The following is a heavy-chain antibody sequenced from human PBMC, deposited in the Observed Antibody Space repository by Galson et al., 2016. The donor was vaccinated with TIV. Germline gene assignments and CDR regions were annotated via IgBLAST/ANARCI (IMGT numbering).Heavy chain of an antibody. D-gene: IGHD3-10*01. CDR3: ARERSAEALTGALFDF. Sequence: SLRLSCAASGFTFRSYWMSWVRQAPGKGLEWVANIKQDGSEEYYVDSVKGRFTISRDNADNSLYLQMSRLRAEDTAVYYCARERSAEALTGALFDFWGQGTLVTVSS. CDR2: IKQDGSEE. CDR1: GFTFRSYW. V-gene: IGHV3-7*01. J-gene: IGHJ4*02.